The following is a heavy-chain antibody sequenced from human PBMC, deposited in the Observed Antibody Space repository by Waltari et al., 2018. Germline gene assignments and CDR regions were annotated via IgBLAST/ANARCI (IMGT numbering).Heavy chain of an antibody. CDR2: INGDGSST. CDR3: SRDLQHGDFGRGRDY. Sequence: EVQLEESGGGLVQPGGSLRLSCAASGFTFSSHWIHWVRQAPGKGLVCVSRINGDGSSTSYADSVKGRFTISRDNAKNTLYLQMNSLRAEDTAVYYCSRDLQHGDFGRGRDYWGQGTLVTVSS. J-gene: IGHJ4*02. V-gene: IGHV3-74*01. D-gene: IGHD4-17*01. CDR1: GFTFSSHW.